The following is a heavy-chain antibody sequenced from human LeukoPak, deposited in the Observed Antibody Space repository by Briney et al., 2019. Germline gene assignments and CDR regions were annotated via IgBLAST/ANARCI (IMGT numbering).Heavy chain of an antibody. D-gene: IGHD1-14*01. CDR3: ATTDGREPF. V-gene: IGHV4-4*02. CDR1: GGSISSSNW. Sequence: PSETLSLTCAVSGGSISSSNWWSWVRQPPGKGLEWIGEIYHSGSTNYNPSLKSRVTVSFDTSKNQFSLKLTSVTAADTAVYYCATTDGREPFWGQGTLVTISS. J-gene: IGHJ4*02. CDR2: IYHSGST.